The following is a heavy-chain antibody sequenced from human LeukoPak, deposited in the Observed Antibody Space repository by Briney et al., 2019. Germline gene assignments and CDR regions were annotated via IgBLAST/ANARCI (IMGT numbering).Heavy chain of an antibody. CDR2: ISGSGIST. V-gene: IGHV3-23*01. Sequence: GGSLRLSCAASGFTFSSYGMSWVRQAPGKGLEWVSAISGSGISTYYADSVKGRFTISRDNSKNTLYLQMNSLRAEDTAVYYCAKWSGYSGYDKRYYFDYWGQGTLVTVSS. CDR1: GFTFSSYG. J-gene: IGHJ4*02. CDR3: AKWSGYSGYDKRYYFDY. D-gene: IGHD5-12*01.